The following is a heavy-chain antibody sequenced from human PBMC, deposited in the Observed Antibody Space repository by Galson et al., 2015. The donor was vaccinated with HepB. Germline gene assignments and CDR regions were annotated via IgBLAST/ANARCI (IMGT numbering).Heavy chain of an antibody. D-gene: IGHD2-15*01. Sequence: SLRLSCAASGFTFSSYAMHWVRQAPGKGLEYVSAISSNGGSTYYADAVKARFTISRDNSKNTLYLQMSSLRAEDTAVYYCVKAVVAAPRYGMDVWGQGTPVTVSS. CDR3: VKAVVAAPRYGMDV. J-gene: IGHJ6*02. V-gene: IGHV3-64D*06. CDR2: ISSNGGST. CDR1: GFTFSSYA.